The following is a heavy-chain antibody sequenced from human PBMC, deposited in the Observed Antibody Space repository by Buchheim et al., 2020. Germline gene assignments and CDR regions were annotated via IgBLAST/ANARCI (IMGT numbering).Heavy chain of an antibody. CDR2: ISFDGSNK. CDR3: VTAMCSGGICYRGNYHYYGMDV. J-gene: IGHJ6*02. V-gene: IGHV3-30*03. D-gene: IGHD2-15*01. Sequence: QVHLVESGGGVVQPGRSLRLSCAASGFSFSDYGMHWVRRAPGKGLEWVATISFDGSNKYYPDSVKGRFTISRETSKNTLVLQMNSLRAEDTAVYYCVTAMCSGGICYRGNYHYYGMDVWGQGTT. CDR1: GFSFSDYG.